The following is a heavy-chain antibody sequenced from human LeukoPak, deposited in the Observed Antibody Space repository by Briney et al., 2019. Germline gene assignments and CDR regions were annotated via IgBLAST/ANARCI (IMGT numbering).Heavy chain of an antibody. CDR3: AKDRAAVTNGRYY. V-gene: IGHV3-23*01. CDR2: ISGSGGST. CDR1: GFTFSSYA. Sequence: GGSLRLSCAASGFTFSSYAMSWVRQAPGKGLEWVSAISGSGGSTYYADSVKGQFTISRDNSKNTLYLQMNSLRAEDTAVYYCAKDRAAVTNGRYYWGQGTLVTVSS. J-gene: IGHJ4*02. D-gene: IGHD4-17*01.